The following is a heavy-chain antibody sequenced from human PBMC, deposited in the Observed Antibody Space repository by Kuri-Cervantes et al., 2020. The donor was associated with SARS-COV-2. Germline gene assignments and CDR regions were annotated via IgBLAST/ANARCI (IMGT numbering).Heavy chain of an antibody. Sequence: GGSLRLSCAASGFTFDDYAMHWVRQAPGKGLEWVSGISWNSGSIGYADSVKGRFTISRDNSKNSLYLQMNSLRTEDTALYYCAKGNYYDSSYHDAFDIWGQGTMVTVSS. CDR1: GFTFDDYA. V-gene: IGHV3-9*01. J-gene: IGHJ3*02. CDR2: ISWNSGSI. CDR3: AKGNYYDSSYHDAFDI. D-gene: IGHD3-22*01.